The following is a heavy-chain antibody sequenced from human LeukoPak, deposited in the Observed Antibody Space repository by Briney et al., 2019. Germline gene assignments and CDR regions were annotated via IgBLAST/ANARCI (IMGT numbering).Heavy chain of an antibody. CDR1: GFTFSSYA. J-gene: IGHJ4*02. Sequence: PGGSLRLSCAASGFTFSSYAMHWVRQAPGKGLEWVAVISYDGSNKYYADSVKGRFTISRDNSKNTLYLQMNSLRAEDTAVYYCAREGYDYGFDYWGQGTLVTVSS. CDR3: AREGYDYGFDY. CDR2: ISYDGSNK. V-gene: IGHV3-30-3*01. D-gene: IGHD3-22*01.